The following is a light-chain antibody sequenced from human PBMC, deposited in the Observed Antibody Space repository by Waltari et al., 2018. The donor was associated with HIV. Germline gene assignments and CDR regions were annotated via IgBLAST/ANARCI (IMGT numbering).Light chain of an antibody. CDR3: SSYTSSNTFVV. Sequence: QSALTQPPSVSGSPGQSVTISCTGTSSDVGNYNRVAWYQHRPGSAPQRMIYEYKNPTGAATQLMIYDVCNRPSGVPRRVSGSKSGNTASLTISGLQDEDEADYYCSSYTSSNTFVVFGGGTKLTVL. CDR2: DVC. J-gene: IGLJ2*01. V-gene: IGLV2-18*02. CDR1: SSDVGNYNR.